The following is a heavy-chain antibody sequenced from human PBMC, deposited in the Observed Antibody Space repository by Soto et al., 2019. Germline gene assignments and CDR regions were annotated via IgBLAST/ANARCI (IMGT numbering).Heavy chain of an antibody. J-gene: IGHJ5*02. CDR1: GFIFTSYS. CDR3: ARARGGYYYDSSGYSKFWFDP. CDR2: ISSSSSTT. D-gene: IGHD3-22*01. V-gene: IGHV3-48*02. Sequence: GGSLRLSCAASGFIFTSYSMVWVRQAPGKGLEWVSYISSSSSTTYYADSVKGRFTISRDNAKNSLYLQMNSLRDEDTAVYYCARARGGYYYDSSGYSKFWFDPWGQGTLVTVSS.